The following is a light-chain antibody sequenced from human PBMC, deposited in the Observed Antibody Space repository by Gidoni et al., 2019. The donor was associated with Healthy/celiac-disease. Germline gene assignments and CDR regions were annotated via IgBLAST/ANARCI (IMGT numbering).Light chain of an antibody. CDR2: GAS. Sequence: ELVMTQSPATLSVSPGERATLSCRASQSVSSNLAWYQQKPGQAPRLLTYGASTRATGIPARFSGSGSGTEFTLTISSLQSEDFAGYYCQQYNNWPSLTFGGGTKVEIK. V-gene: IGKV3-15*01. J-gene: IGKJ4*01. CDR1: QSVSSN. CDR3: QQYNNWPSLT.